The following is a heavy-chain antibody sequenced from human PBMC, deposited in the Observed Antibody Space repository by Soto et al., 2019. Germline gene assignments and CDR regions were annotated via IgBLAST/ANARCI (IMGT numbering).Heavy chain of an antibody. CDR2: IDPSDSYT. CDR3: ARRSGRAAHYYYYYGMDV. D-gene: IGHD6-6*01. V-gene: IGHV5-10-1*01. Sequence: PGESLKISCNGSGYIFTSYWISWVRQMPGKGLEWMGRIDPSDSYTNYSPSFQGHVTISADKSISTAYLQWSSLKASDTAMYYCARRSGRAAHYYYYYGMDVWGQGTTVTVSS. CDR1: GYIFTSYW. J-gene: IGHJ6*02.